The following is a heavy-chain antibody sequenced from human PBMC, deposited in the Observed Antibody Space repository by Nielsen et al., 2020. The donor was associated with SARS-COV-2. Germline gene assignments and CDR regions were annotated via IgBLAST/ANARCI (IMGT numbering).Heavy chain of an antibody. V-gene: IGHV3-7*01. CDR2: LKHDGSEQ. CDR3: ARDSYIVPTNYYFDY. Sequence: GESLNISCAASGFTFSSHWMSWVRQAPGKGLEWLANLKHDGSEQYYVDSVKDRFTLSRDNDKNLLYLQMYSLRDDDTAVYYFARDSYIVPTNYYFDYWGQGALVTVSS. CDR1: GFTFSSHW. D-gene: IGHD5-12*01. J-gene: IGHJ4*02.